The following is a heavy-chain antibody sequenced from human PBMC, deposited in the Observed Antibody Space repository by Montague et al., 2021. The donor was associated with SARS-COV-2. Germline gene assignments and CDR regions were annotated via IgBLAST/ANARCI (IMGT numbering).Heavy chain of an antibody. J-gene: IGHJ3*02. V-gene: IGHV4-39*02. CDR3: ARRGRKLLPVATTIGGFDI. D-gene: IGHD5-12*01. Sequence: SETLSLTCSVSGDSISRSTFYWGWIRQPPGKGLEWIGSIYDSGSTYYXPSLKSRVTISVDTSKNHFSLKLSSVTAADTAVYYCARRGRKLLPVATTIGGFDIWGQGTMVTVSS. CDR2: IYDSGST. CDR1: GDSISRSTFY.